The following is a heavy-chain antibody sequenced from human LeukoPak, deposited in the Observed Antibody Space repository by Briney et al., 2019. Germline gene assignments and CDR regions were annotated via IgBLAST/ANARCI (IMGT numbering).Heavy chain of an antibody. CDR3: ATDTTGGSYRDH. Sequence: ASVKVSCKASGYTFYSYGITWVRQAPGQGLEWMGWINSYNGNTKFAQKFQGRVTMTRDTSTSTAYMELRSLTSDDTAVYYCATDTTGGSYRDHWGQGTLVIVSS. CDR2: INSYNGNT. J-gene: IGHJ4*02. V-gene: IGHV1-18*01. D-gene: IGHD1-26*01. CDR1: GYTFYSYG.